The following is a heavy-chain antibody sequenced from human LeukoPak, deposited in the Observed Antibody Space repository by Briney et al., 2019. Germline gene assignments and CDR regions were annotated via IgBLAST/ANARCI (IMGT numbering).Heavy chain of an antibody. V-gene: IGHV3-23*01. Sequence: GGSLRLSCAASGFTFSSYAMSWVRQAPGKGLEGVSAISGSGGSTYYADSVKGRFTISRDNSKNTLYLQMNSLRAEDTAVYYCAKEAYEYYHDSSGYYGSLDYWGQGTLVTVSS. CDR3: AKEAYEYYHDSSGYYGSLDY. CDR2: ISGSGGST. D-gene: IGHD3-22*01. CDR1: GFTFSSYA. J-gene: IGHJ4*02.